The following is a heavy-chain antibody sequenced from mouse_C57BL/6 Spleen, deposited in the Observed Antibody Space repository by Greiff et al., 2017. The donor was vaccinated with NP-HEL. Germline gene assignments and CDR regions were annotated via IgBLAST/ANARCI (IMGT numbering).Heavy chain of an antibody. D-gene: IGHD1-1*01. CDR1: GFTFSNYW. V-gene: IGHV6-3*01. J-gene: IGHJ3*01. CDR3: TRVYYCSSSFAY. CDR2: IRLKSDNYAT. Sequence: EVKLVESGGGLVQPGGSMKLSCVASGFTFSNYWMNWVRQSPEKGLEWVAQIRLKSDNYATHYAESVKGRFTISRDDSKSSVYLQLNIFRADDTGISYCTRVYYCSSSFAYWGHGTLVTVSA.